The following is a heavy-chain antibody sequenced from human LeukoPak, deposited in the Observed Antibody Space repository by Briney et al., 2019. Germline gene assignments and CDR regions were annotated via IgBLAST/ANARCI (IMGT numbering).Heavy chain of an antibody. CDR3: WRKIYGSGSYFDY. Sequence: GASVKVSCKASGGTFSSYAISWVRQAPGQGLEWMGGIIPIFGTANYAQKFQGRVTITADESTSTAYMELSSLRSEDTAVYYYWRKIYGSGSYFDYWGQGALVTVSS. V-gene: IGHV1-69*13. D-gene: IGHD3-10*01. CDR2: IIPIFGTA. CDR1: GGTFSSYA. J-gene: IGHJ4*02.